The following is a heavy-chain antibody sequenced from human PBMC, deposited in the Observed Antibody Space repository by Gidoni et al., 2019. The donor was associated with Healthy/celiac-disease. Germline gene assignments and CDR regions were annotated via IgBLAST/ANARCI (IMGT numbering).Heavy chain of an antibody. CDR2: IAYDGSNK. Sequence: VQLVESGGGVVQPGRSLRLSCAPSGLTFSRYGMPWVRQAPGKGVEWVAVIAYDGSNKYYADSVKGRFTISRDNSKNTLYLQMNSLRAEDTAVYYCAKALVRIAALDYWGQGTLVTVSS. V-gene: IGHV3-30*18. D-gene: IGHD6-6*01. CDR1: GLTFSRYG. CDR3: AKALVRIAALDY. J-gene: IGHJ4*02.